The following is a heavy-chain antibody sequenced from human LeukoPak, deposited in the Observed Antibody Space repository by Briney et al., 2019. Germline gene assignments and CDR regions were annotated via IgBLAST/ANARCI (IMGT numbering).Heavy chain of an antibody. CDR1: DFTFSDFW. Sequence: PGGALRLSRVASDFTFSDFWMAWVRQAPGKGLEWVAIIKQDGSETHYVDSVKGRFSISRDNAKNSLYLQMNSLRGEDTALYYCVRGSGWLLDSWGQGTLVTVSS. CDR3: VRGSGWLLDS. CDR2: IKQDGSET. J-gene: IGHJ5*01. D-gene: IGHD6-19*01. V-gene: IGHV3-7*04.